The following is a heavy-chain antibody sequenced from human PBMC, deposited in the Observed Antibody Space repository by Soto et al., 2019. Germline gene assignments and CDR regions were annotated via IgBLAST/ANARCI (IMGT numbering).Heavy chain of an antibody. CDR1: GGSISSGLDY. Sequence: PSETLSLTCTVSGGSISSGLDYWNWIRQHPGKGLEWIGYIYSNGGTHYNPSLKSRLSMSVDTSKRQFSLKLTSVTAADTAVYYGARGPQGWFDSWGQGIPVTVSS. J-gene: IGHJ5*01. V-gene: IGHV4-31*03. CDR2: IYSNGGT. CDR3: ARGPQGWFDS.